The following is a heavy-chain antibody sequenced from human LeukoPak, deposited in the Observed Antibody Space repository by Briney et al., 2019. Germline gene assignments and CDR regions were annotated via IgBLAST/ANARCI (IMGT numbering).Heavy chain of an antibody. Sequence: GASVKVSCKASGCTFSSYAISWVRQAPGQGLEWMGRIIPILGIVNYAQKFQGRVTITADKSTSTAYMELSSLRSEDTAVYYCARGYCSGGSCYKYDAFDIWGQGTMVTVSS. CDR1: GCTFSSYA. D-gene: IGHD2-15*01. CDR2: IIPILGIV. V-gene: IGHV1-69*04. CDR3: ARGYCSGGSCYKYDAFDI. J-gene: IGHJ3*02.